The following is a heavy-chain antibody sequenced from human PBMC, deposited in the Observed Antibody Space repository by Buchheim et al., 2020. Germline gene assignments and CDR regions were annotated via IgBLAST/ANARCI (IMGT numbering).Heavy chain of an antibody. D-gene: IGHD3-10*01. J-gene: IGHJ4*02. CDR3: ARGESYPPYFDY. CDR2: INHSGST. V-gene: IGHV4-34*01. CDR1: GGSFSGYY. Sequence: QVQLQQWGAGLLKPSETLSLTCAVYGGSFSGYYWSWIRQPPGKGLEWIGEINHSGSTNYNPPLKSRVTISVDTSKNQFSLKLSSVTAADTAVYYCARGESYPPYFDYWGQGTL.